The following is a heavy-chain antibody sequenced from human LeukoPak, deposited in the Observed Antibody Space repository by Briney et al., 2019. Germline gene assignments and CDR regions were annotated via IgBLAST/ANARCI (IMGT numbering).Heavy chain of an antibody. D-gene: IGHD7-27*01. CDR3: AKRGWGPRKDYFDY. CDR1: GFTFSSYG. V-gene: IGHV3-30*02. Sequence: GGSLRLSCAASGFTFSSYGMHWVRQAPGKGLEWVAFIRYDGSNKYYADSVKGRFTISRDNSKNTLYLQVNSLRAEDTAVYYCAKRGWGPRKDYFDYWGQGTLVTVSS. J-gene: IGHJ4*02. CDR2: IRYDGSNK.